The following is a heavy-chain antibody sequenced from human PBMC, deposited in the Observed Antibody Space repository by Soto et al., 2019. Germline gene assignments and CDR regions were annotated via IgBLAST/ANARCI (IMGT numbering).Heavy chain of an antibody. CDR2: IYYSGSS. V-gene: IGHV4-30-4*01. J-gene: IGHJ4*02. Sequence: QVQLQESGPGLVKPSQTLSLTCTVSGGSISSGDYYCSRISQPPGKGLEWIGYIYYSGSSYYNPSLKSRVTISVDSSKNQFSLQLSSVTAADTAVYYCVIYCGNSVYFHYWGQAILATVSS. CDR3: VIYCGNSVYFHY. CDR1: GGSISSGDYY. D-gene: IGHD1-26*01.